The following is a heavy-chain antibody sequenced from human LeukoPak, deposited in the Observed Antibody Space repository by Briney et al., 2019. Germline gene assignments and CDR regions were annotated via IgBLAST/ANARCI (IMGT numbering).Heavy chain of an antibody. CDR2: IYYSGSI. Sequence: SETLSLTCIVSGDSVTNHYWSLIRRPPGKGLEWIGYIYYSGSINYNPSLKSRVTISVATSRNQFSMKLNSVTAADTAVFYCAGSGGLSNQGAVFDYWGQGTLVTVSS. CDR1: GDSVTNHY. D-gene: IGHD3-10*01. J-gene: IGHJ4*02. V-gene: IGHV4-59*02. CDR3: AGSGGLSNQGAVFDY.